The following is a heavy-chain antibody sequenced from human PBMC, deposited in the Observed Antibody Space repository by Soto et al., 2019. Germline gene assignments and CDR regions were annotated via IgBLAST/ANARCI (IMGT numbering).Heavy chain of an antibody. CDR1: GGSISSYY. Sequence: SETLSLTCTVSGGSISSYYWSWIRQPPGKGLEWIGYIYYSGSTNYNPSLKSRVTISVDTSKNQFSLKLSSVTAADTAVYYCARGLVDTAMVSFDYWGQGTLVTVSS. V-gene: IGHV4-59*08. D-gene: IGHD5-18*01. CDR3: ARGLVDTAMVSFDY. J-gene: IGHJ4*02. CDR2: IYYSGST.